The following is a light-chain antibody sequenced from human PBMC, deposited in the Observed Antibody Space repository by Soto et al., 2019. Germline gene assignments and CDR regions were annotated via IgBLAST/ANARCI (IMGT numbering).Light chain of an antibody. J-gene: IGLJ1*01. CDR3: SSYAGSNNFVV. V-gene: IGLV2-8*01. Sequence: QSVLTQPPSASGSPGQSVIISCTGTSSDVGGYNYVSWYQQHPGKAPKLMIYEVSKRPSGVPDRFSGSKSGNTASLTVSGLQAEDEADYYCSSYAGSNNFVVFGTGTKLTVL. CDR1: SSDVGGYNY. CDR2: EVS.